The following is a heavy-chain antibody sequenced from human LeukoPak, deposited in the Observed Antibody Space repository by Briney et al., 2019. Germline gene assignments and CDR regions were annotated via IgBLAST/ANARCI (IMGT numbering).Heavy chain of an antibody. CDR2: ISGSGSHT. J-gene: IGHJ4*02. Sequence: GGSLRLSCAASGFTFSDYYMSWIRQAPGKGLEWVSYISGSGSHTTYADSVRGRFTISRDNARNTLYLQVSSLRAEDTSVYYCARQSYYYDSSGYYHDYWGQGTLVTVSS. D-gene: IGHD3-22*01. CDR3: ARQSYYYDSSGYYHDY. CDR1: GFTFSDYY. V-gene: IGHV3-11*06.